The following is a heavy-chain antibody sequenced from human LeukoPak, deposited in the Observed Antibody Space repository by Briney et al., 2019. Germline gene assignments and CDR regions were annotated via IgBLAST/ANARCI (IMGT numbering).Heavy chain of an antibody. Sequence: SETLSLTCAVYGGSFSGYYWSWIRQPAGKGLEWIGRIYTSGSTNYNPSLRSRATMSVDTSKNQFSLKLSSVTAADTALYYCARVPRGAGYYYDYWGQGTLVTVSS. CDR3: ARVPRGAGYYYDY. CDR2: IYTSGST. V-gene: IGHV4-59*10. J-gene: IGHJ4*02. CDR1: GGSFSGYY. D-gene: IGHD3-9*01.